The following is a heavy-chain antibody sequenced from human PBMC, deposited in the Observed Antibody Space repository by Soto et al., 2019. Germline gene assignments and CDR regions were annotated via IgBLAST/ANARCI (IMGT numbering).Heavy chain of an antibody. Sequence: EVQLVEYGGGLVKAGGSLRLSCAASGFTFSHAWMSWVRQAPGKGLEWVGRIKRKTDGGTTDYAAPVKGRFTISRDDSKNTLYLQMSSVKTEVVAVYYCTNLFVVVISDAFDIWGQGTMITVSS. V-gene: IGHV3-15*01. J-gene: IGHJ3*02. D-gene: IGHD3-3*01. CDR2: IKRKTDGGTT. CDR1: GFTFSHAW. CDR3: TNLFVVVISDAFDI.